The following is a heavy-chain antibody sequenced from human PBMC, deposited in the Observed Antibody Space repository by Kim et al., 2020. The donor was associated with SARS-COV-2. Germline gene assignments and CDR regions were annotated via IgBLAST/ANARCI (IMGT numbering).Heavy chain of an antibody. V-gene: IGHV3-64D*06. J-gene: IGHJ3*02. CDR1: GFTFSTYA. CDR3: VTRYCTITACRVASIRGDSLDI. Sequence: GGSLRLSCSASGFTFSTYAMHWVRQAPGKGLEYVSTINNNGDNAYYADSVKGRFIISRDNSKNTLSLQMSSLSAEDTAVYYCVTRYCTITACRVASIRGDSLDIWGKGTMVTVSS. CDR2: INNNGDNA. D-gene: IGHD2-8*01.